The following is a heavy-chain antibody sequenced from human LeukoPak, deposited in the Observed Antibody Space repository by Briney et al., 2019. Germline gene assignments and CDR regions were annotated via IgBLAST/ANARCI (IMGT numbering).Heavy chain of an antibody. Sequence: SETLSLTCTVSGGSISSYYWSWIRQPPGKGLEWIGYIYYSGSTNYNPSLKSRVTISVDTSKNQFSLKLSSVTAADTAVYYCARDIAVAGNCFDYWGQGTLVTVSS. V-gene: IGHV4-59*01. J-gene: IGHJ4*02. CDR2: IYYSGST. D-gene: IGHD6-19*01. CDR3: ARDIAVAGNCFDY. CDR1: GGSISSYY.